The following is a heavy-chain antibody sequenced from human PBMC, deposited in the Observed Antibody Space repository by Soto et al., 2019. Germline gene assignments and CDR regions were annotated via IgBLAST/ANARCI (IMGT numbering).Heavy chain of an antibody. D-gene: IGHD6-13*01. V-gene: IGHV4-59*08. CDR2: IYYSGST. Sequence: QVQLQESGPGLVKPSETLSLTCTVSGGSISSYYWSWIRQPPVKGLEWIGYIYYSGSTNYNPSLKSRVTISVDTSKNQFSLKLSSVTAADTAVYYCARWTDSSSWYGDNWFDPWGQGTLVTVSS. CDR1: GGSISSYY. J-gene: IGHJ5*02. CDR3: ARWTDSSSWYGDNWFDP.